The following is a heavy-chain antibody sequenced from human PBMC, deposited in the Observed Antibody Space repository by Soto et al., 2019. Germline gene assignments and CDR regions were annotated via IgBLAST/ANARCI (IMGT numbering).Heavy chain of an antibody. CDR3: ATSYSSSSQYFQH. CDR1: GYTLTELS. J-gene: IGHJ1*01. D-gene: IGHD6-6*01. V-gene: IGHV1-24*01. CDR2: FDPEDGET. Sequence: ASVKVSCKVSGYTLTELSMHWVRQAPGKGLEWMGGFDPEDGETIYAQKFQGRVTMTEDTSTDTAYMELSSLRSGDTAVYYCATSYSSSSQYFQHWGQGTLVTVSS.